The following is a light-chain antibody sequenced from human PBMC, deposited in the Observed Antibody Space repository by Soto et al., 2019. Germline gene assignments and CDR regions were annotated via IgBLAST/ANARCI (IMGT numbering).Light chain of an antibody. J-gene: IGKJ5*01. V-gene: IGKV1-39*01. CDR2: AAS. Sequence: DIQMTQSPSSLFASVGDRVTITCRASLSISTYLNWYQQKPGKAPRLLIYAASSLHSGVPSRFSGSGSGTDFTLSISSLQPEDFATYYCQRSFRSISFGQGTRLEIK. CDR1: LSISTY. CDR3: QRSFRSIS.